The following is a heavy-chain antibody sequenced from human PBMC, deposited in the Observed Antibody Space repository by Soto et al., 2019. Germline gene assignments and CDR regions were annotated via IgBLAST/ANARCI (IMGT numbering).Heavy chain of an antibody. Sequence: EVPLVESGGGLVQPGGYLRLSCAGSGFTFNSHEMTWVRQAPGKGLEWISSISSSGGSIYYADSVKGRFTVSRDNAKKSLHLQMNSLRAEDTAVYYCARSWGLYCSSIRCYSPLFDPWCRGTLVTVS. D-gene: IGHD2-2*02. CDR3: ARSWGLYCSSIRCYSPLFDP. CDR2: ISSSGGSI. CDR1: GFTFNSHE. V-gene: IGHV3-48*03. J-gene: IGHJ5*02.